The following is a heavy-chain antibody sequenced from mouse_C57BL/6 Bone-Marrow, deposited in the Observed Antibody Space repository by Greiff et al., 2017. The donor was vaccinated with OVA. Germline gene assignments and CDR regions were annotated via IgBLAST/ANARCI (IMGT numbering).Heavy chain of an antibody. CDR3: AKCAMGY. CDR2: LYPRSGNT. V-gene: IGHV1-81*01. J-gene: IGHJ4*01. Sequence: QVKLQQSGAELARPGASVKLSCKASGYTFTSYGISWVKQSTGQGLEWIGELYPRSGNTYYNEKFKGKATLTADKSSSTAYMGLRSLTSEDSAVYFCAKCAMGYWDQGTSVTVSS. CDR1: GYTFTSYG.